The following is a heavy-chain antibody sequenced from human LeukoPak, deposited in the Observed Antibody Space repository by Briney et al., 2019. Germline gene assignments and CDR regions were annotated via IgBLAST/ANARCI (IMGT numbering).Heavy chain of an antibody. J-gene: IGHJ4*02. CDR2: INPNSGGT. D-gene: IGHD3-10*01. CDR3: ARVRGQTDVLLWFGDPRFDY. Sequence: ASVKVSRKASGYTFTGYYMHWVRQAPGQGLEWMGWINPNSGGTNYAQKFQGRVTMTRDTSISTAYMELSRLRSDDTAVYYCARVRGQTDVLLWFGDPRFDYWGQGTLVTVSS. V-gene: IGHV1-2*02. CDR1: GYTFTGYY.